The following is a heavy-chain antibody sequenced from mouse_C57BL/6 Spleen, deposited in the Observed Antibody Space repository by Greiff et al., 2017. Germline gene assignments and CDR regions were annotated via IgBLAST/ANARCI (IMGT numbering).Heavy chain of an antibody. CDR2: INPSSGYT. J-gene: IGHJ2*01. Sequence: VQLQQSGAELARPGASVKMSCKASGYTFTSYTMHWVKQRPGQGLAWIGYINPSSGYTKYNQKFQDKATLTADKSSSTAYMQLSSLTSEDSAVYYCARGPNWSLDYWGQGTTLTVSS. D-gene: IGHD4-1*01. V-gene: IGHV1-4*01. CDR3: ARGPNWSLDY. CDR1: GYTFTSYT.